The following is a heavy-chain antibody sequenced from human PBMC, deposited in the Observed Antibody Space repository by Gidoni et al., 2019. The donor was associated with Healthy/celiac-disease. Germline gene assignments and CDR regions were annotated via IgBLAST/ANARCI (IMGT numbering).Heavy chain of an antibody. V-gene: IGHV4-39*01. Sequence: QLQLQESGPGLVKPSETLSLTCTVSGGSISSSSYYWGWIRQPPGKGLGWIGSIYYSGSTYYNPSLKSRVTISVDTSKNQFSLKLSSVTAADTAVYYCARLRQGGDYGDYWGQGTLVTVSS. CDR1: GGSISSSSYY. CDR3: ARLRQGGDYGDY. J-gene: IGHJ4*02. D-gene: IGHD4-17*01. CDR2: IYYSGST.